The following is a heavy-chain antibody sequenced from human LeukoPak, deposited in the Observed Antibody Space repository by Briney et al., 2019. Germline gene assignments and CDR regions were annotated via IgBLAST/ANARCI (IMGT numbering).Heavy chain of an antibody. CDR2: ISWNSGSI. J-gene: IGHJ4*02. CDR3: EGIAAAGRVY. D-gene: IGHD6-13*01. Sequence: GGSLRLSCAASGFTFDDYAMHWVRQAPGKGLEWVSGISWNSGSIGYADSVKGRFTIFRDNAKNSLYLQMNSLRAEDTALYYCEGIAAAGRVYWGQGTLVTVSS. CDR1: GFTFDDYA. V-gene: IGHV3-9*01.